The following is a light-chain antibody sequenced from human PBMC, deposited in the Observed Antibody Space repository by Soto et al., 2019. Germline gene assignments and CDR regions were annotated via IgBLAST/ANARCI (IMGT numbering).Light chain of an antibody. CDR2: EVR. Sequence: QSDLTQPDSVSGSPGQSITISCTGTSSDIGYYSYVSWYQQYPGKAPKLMIYEVRNRPSGVSNRFSGSKSGNTASLTISGLQAEDEADYYCSSYTLSSTVVFGGGTKLTVL. CDR1: SSDIGYYSY. V-gene: IGLV2-14*01. CDR3: SSYTLSSTVV. J-gene: IGLJ2*01.